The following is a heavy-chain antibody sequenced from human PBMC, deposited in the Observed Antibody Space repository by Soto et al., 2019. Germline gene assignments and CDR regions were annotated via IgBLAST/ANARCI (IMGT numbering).Heavy chain of an antibody. J-gene: IGHJ6*02. V-gene: IGHV4-59*01. CDR3: ARGPTYRV. Sequence: PSETLSLTCTVSGGSISSYYWSWIRQPPGKGLEWIGYIYYSGRTNYNPSLKSRVTVSVDTSKNQFSLRLSSVTAADTAVYYCARGPTYRVWGQGTTVTVSS. CDR1: GGSISSYY. CDR2: IYYSGRT.